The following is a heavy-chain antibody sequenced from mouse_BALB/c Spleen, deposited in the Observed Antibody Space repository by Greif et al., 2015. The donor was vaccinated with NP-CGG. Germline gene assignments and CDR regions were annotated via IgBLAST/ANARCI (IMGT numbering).Heavy chain of an antibody. J-gene: IGHJ4*01. CDR1: GFTFSDYY. V-gene: IGHV5-4*02. CDR3: ANGEDAMDY. Sequence: EVKLMESGGGLVKPGGSLKLSCAASGFTFSDYYMYRVRQTPEKRLEWVATISDGGSYTYYPDSVKGRFTISRDNAKNNLYLEMSSLKSEDTAMYYCANGEDAMDYWGQGTSVTVSS. CDR2: ISDGGSYT.